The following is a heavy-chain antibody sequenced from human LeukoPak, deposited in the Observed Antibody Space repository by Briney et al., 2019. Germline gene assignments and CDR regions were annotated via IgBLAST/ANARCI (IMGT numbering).Heavy chain of an antibody. CDR3: AKGGAISGWYWFDP. V-gene: IGHV3-23*01. Sequence: SGGSLRLSCSASGFTFSSNSMNWVRQAPGKGLEWVSSISGSGDEAHHADSVKGRFTISRDNSKNTLYLQMNSLRAEDTALYYCAKGGAISGWYWFDPWGQGTLVTVSS. CDR2: ISGSGDEA. CDR1: GFTFSSNS. J-gene: IGHJ5*02. D-gene: IGHD6-19*01.